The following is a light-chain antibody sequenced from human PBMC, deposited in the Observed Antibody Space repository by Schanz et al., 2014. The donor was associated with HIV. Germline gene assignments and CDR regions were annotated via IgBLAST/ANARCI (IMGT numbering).Light chain of an antibody. Sequence: QSVLTQPASVSGSPGQSITISCTGDSSDVGGYDYVSWYQQHPGKAPKLMIYEVNKRPSGVPDRFSGSQSGTSASLAISGLRSDDEADYYCASWDLSVNNWVFGGGTKLTVL. CDR3: ASWDLSVNNWV. V-gene: IGLV2-14*01. J-gene: IGLJ3*02. CDR1: SSDVGGYDY. CDR2: EVN.